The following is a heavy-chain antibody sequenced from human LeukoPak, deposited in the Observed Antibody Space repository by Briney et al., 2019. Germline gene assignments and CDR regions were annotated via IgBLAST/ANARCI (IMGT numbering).Heavy chain of an antibody. D-gene: IGHD6-19*01. J-gene: IGHJ4*02. CDR3: ARDLYSSGWYSAETYYFDY. V-gene: IGHV3-23*01. Sequence: GGSLRLSCAASGFIFSNYAMYWVRQAPGKGLEWVSAISGRSDNTYYADSVKGRFTLSRDSSKNTLYLQMNSLRADDTAVYYCARDLYSSGWYSAETYYFDYWGQGTLVTVSS. CDR2: ISGRSDNT. CDR1: GFIFSNYA.